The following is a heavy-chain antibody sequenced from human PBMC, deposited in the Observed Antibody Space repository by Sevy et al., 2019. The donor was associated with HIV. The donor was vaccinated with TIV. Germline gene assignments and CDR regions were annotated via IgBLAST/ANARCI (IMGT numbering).Heavy chain of an antibody. CDR1: GFTFSSYG. CDR2: ISYDGSNK. CDR3: AKDRYSSGGSCYWVGDYYYGMDV. Sequence: GGSLRLSCAASGFTFSSYGMHWVRQAPGKGLEWVAVISYDGSNKYYADSVKGRFTISRDNSKNTLYLQMNSLRAEDTVVYYCAKDRYSSGGSCYWVGDYYYGMDVWGQGTTVTVSS. J-gene: IGHJ6*02. D-gene: IGHD2-15*01. V-gene: IGHV3-30*18.